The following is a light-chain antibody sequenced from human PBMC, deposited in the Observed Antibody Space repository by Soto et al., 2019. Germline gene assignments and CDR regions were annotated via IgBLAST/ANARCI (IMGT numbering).Light chain of an antibody. CDR3: QQHSHWPPWT. J-gene: IGKJ1*01. Sequence: EVILTQSPATLSLSPGERDTLSCRASENVRTFVDWYQQKPGQAPRLLIYGASNRATGIPARFSGSGSGTDFTLTISNLEPEDFAVYYCQQHSHWPPWTFGQGTRVEI. V-gene: IGKV3-11*01. CDR2: GAS. CDR1: ENVRTF.